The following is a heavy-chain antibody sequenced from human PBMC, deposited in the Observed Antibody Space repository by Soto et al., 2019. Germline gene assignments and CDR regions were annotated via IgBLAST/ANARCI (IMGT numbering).Heavy chain of an antibody. V-gene: IGHV3-23*01. Sequence: GGSLRLSCAASGFTFSSYAMSWVRQAPGKGLEWVSAISGSGGSTYYADSVKGRFTISRDNSKNTLYLQMNSLRAEDTAVYYCAKDGRYALNYYYYGMDVWGQGTTVTVSS. D-gene: IGHD1-26*01. CDR3: AKDGRYALNYYYYGMDV. CDR1: GFTFSSYA. CDR2: ISGSGGST. J-gene: IGHJ6*02.